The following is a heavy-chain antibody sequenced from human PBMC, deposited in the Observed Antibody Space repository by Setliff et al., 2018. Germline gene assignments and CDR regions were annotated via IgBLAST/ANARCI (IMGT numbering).Heavy chain of an antibody. J-gene: IGHJ5*02. V-gene: IGHV3-30*12. CDR2: ISYDGSNK. CDR1: GFTFSSYG. Sequence: GGSLRLSCAASGFTFSSYGMNWVRQAPGKGLEWVAVISYDGSNKYYAGSVKGRFTISRDNSKNTLYLQMNSLRGEDTAVYYCARDNVILDDSRGIFYPWFDPWGQGTRVTVSS. CDR3: ARDNVILDDSRGIFYPWFDP. D-gene: IGHD4-4*01.